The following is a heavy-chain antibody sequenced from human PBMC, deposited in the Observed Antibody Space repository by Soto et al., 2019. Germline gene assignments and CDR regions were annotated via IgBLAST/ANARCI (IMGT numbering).Heavy chain of an antibody. CDR2: IDPSDSYT. V-gene: IGHV5-10-1*01. J-gene: IGHJ6*02. D-gene: IGHD2-21*02. CDR1: GYSFTSYW. Sequence: PGESLKISCKGSGYSFTSYWISWVRQMPGKGLEWMGRIDPSDSYTNYSPSFQGHVTISADKSISTAYLQWSSLKASDTAMYYCARRVVVTGDYYYYGTDVWGQGTTVTVSS. CDR3: ARRVVVTGDYYYYGTDV.